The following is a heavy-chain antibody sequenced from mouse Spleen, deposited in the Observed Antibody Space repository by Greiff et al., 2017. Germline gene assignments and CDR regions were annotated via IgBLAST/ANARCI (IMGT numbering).Heavy chain of an antibody. CDR1: GYSITSGYY. CDR3: ARKITTGGYWYFDV. V-gene: IGHV3-6*01. D-gene: IGHD1-1*01. CDR2: ISYDGSN. Sequence: EVQLQESGPGLVKPSQSLSLTCSVTGYSITSGYYWNWIRQFPGNKLEWMGYISYDGSNNYNPSLNNRISITRDTSKNQFFLKLNSVTTEDTATYYCARKITTGGYWYFDVWGAGTTVTVSS. J-gene: IGHJ1*01.